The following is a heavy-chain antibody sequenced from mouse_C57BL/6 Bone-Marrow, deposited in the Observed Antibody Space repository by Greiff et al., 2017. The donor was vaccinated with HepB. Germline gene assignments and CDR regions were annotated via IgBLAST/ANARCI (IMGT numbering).Heavy chain of an antibody. V-gene: IGHV1-82*01. J-gene: IGHJ2*01. Sequence: VQLQQSGPELVKPGASVKISCKASGYAFSSSWMNWVKQRPGKGLEWIGRIYPGDGDTNYNGKFKGKATLTADKSSSTAYMQLSSLTSEDSAVYFCASYYYGSGDYWGQGTTLTVSS. CDR3: ASYYYGSGDY. D-gene: IGHD1-1*01. CDR1: GYAFSSSW. CDR2: IYPGDGDT.